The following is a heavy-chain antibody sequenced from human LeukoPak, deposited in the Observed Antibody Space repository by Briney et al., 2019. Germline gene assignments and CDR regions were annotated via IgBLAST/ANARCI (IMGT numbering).Heavy chain of an antibody. CDR3: ARSRGNLCFQH. J-gene: IGHJ1*01. D-gene: IGHD2-2*01. CDR1: GGSISSGGYY. CDR2: IYYSGST. V-gene: IGHV4-31*03. Sequence: PSETLSLTCTVSGGSISSGGYYWSWIRQHPGKGLEWIGYIYYSGSTYYNPSLKSRVTISVDTSKNQFSLKLSSVTAADTAMYYCARSRGNLCFQHWGQGTLVTVSS.